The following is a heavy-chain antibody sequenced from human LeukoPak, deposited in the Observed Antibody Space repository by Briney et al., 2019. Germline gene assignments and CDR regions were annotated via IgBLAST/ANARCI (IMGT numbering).Heavy chain of an antibody. CDR1: GFTFSSYS. J-gene: IGHJ3*02. CDR2: ISSSSSTI. V-gene: IGHV3-48*01. D-gene: IGHD2-8*02. CDR3: AVVSAEDAFDI. Sequence: GGSLRLSCAASGFTFSSYSMNWVRQAPGKGLEWVSYISSSSSTIYYADSVKGRFTISRDNAKNSLYLQMNSLRAEDTAVYYCAVVSAEDAFDIWGQGTMVTVSS.